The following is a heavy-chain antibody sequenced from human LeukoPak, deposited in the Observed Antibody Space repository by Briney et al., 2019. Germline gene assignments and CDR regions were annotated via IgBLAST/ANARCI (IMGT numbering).Heavy chain of an antibody. Sequence: SQTLSLTCTVSGGSISSGDYYWSWIRQPPGKGLEWIGYIYYSGSTYYNPSLKSQVTISVDTSKNQFSLKLSSVTAADTAVYYCARDRPYGSGVLDAFDIWGQGTMVTVSS. CDR1: GGSISSGDYY. V-gene: IGHV4-30-4*01. CDR2: IYYSGST. CDR3: ARDRPYGSGVLDAFDI. D-gene: IGHD3-10*01. J-gene: IGHJ3*02.